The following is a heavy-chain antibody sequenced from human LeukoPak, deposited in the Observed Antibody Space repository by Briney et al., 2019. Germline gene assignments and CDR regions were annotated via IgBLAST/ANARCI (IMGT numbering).Heavy chain of an antibody. CDR2: INHSGST. CDR1: GGSFSGYY. D-gene: IGHD3-10*01. Sequence: SETLSLTCAVYGGSFSGYYWSWIRQPPGKGLEWIGEINHSGSTNYNPSLKSRVTISVDTSKNQFSLKLSSVTAADTVVYYCARGRYYYYGSGSYDYWGQGTLVTVSS. J-gene: IGHJ4*02. CDR3: ARGRYYYYGSGSYDY. V-gene: IGHV4-34*01.